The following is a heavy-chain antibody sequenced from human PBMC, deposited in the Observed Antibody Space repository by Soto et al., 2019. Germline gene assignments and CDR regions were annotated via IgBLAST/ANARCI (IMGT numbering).Heavy chain of an antibody. J-gene: IGHJ4*02. D-gene: IGHD6-13*01. Sequence: ASVKVSCKVSGYTLTELSMHWVRQAPGKGLEWMGWIDPEDGETIYAQKFQGRVTMTADTSTGTAYMELSSLRSEDTAVYYCARNFDSSSWEGFDYRGQGTLVTVPS. CDR1: GYTLTELS. V-gene: IGHV1-24*01. CDR3: ARNFDSSSWEGFDY. CDR2: IDPEDGET.